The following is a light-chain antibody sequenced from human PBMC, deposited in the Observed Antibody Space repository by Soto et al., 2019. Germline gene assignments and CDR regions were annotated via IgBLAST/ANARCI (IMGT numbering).Light chain of an antibody. Sequence: EIVLTHSQPTLSVSPLERESLXGRASQSVSTNLTWYQQKPGQAPRLLIYGASTRATGIPARFSGSGSGTEFTLTITSLQSEDFAVYYCQQYNDWWTFGQGTKVDIK. CDR2: GAS. CDR3: QQYNDWWT. J-gene: IGKJ1*01. V-gene: IGKV3-15*01. CDR1: QSVSTN.